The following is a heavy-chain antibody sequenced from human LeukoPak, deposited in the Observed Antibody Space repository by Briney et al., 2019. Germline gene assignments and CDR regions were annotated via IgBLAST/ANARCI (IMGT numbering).Heavy chain of an antibody. J-gene: IGHJ6*02. V-gene: IGHV3-30*03. CDR1: GFTFSSYG. CDR2: ISYDGSNK. D-gene: IGHD1-1*01. CDR3: ARENLDGTKDRRHMDV. Sequence: PGRPLRLSCAASGFTFSSYGMHWVRQAPGKGLEWVAVISYDGSNKYYADSVKGRFTISRDNSKNTLYLQMNSLRAEDTAVYYCARENLDGTKDRRHMDVWGQGTTDPVSS.